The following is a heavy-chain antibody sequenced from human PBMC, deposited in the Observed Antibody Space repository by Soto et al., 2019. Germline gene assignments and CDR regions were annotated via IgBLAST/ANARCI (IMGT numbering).Heavy chain of an antibody. CDR1: GFTFSSYW. V-gene: IGHV3-7*05. CDR2: IKQDGSEK. Sequence: PGGSLRLSCAASGFTFSSYWMSWVRQAPGKGLEWVANIKQDGSEKYYVDSVKGRFTISRDNAKNSLYLQMNSLRAEDTALYYCAKDIFANWNDYYYYYMDVWGKGTTVTVSS. D-gene: IGHD1-1*01. CDR3: AKDIFANWNDYYYYYMDV. J-gene: IGHJ6*03.